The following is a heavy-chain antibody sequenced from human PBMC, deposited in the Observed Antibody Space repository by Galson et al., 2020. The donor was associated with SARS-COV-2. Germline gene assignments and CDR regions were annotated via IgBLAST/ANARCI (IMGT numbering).Heavy chain of an antibody. CDR3: AKVKSPYSSCCSPLDP. CDR1: GFTFSNYA. V-gene: IGHV3-30-3*01. D-gene: IGHD2-15*01. J-gene: IGHJ5*02. Sequence: GGSLRLSCVASGFTFSNYAMHWVRHAPGKGLEWVAIVQFDGSDADYRDSVKGRFTIARDNSTNTLSLEMNSLRHDDTAVYYCAKVKSPYSSCCSPLDPWGRGTLVTVSS. CDR2: VQFDGSDA.